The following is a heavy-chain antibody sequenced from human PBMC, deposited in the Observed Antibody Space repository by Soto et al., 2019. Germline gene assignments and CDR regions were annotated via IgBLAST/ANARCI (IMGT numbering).Heavy chain of an antibody. J-gene: IGHJ6*03. D-gene: IGHD2-15*01. CDR1: GGTFSSYA. CDR2: IIPIFGTA. CDR3: ARGTNDCSGGSCYEYYYYMDV. Sequence: SVKVSCKASGGTFSSYAISWVRQAPGQGLEWMGGIIPIFGTANYAQKFQGRVTITADESTSTAYMELSSLRSEDTAVYYCARGTNDCSGGSCYEYYYYMDVWGKGTTVTVSS. V-gene: IGHV1-69*13.